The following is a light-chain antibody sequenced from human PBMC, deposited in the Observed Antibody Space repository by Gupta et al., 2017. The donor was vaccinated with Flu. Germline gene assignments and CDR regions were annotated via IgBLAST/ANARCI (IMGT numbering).Light chain of an antibody. CDR2: AAS. CDR3: QQSYSTPHI. CDR1: QSISSY. J-gene: IGKJ2*01. V-gene: IGKV1-39*01. Sequence: IQMTQSPSSLSASVGDRVTITGLASQSISSYLNWYQQKPGKAPKLLIYAASRVQSGVPSRFSGSGSGTDFTLTISRLQPEDFATYYCQQSYSTPHIFGQGTKLEIK.